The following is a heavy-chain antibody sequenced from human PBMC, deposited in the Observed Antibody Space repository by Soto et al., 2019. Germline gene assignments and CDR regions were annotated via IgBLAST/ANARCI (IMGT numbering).Heavy chain of an antibody. CDR3: ARVYYYDSSGYRVNWFDP. CDR2: ISSSGSTI. Sequence: QVQLVESGGGLVKPGGSLRLSCAASGFTFSDYYMSWIRQAPGKGLEWVSYISSSGSTIYYADAVKGRFTISRDNAKNSLYLQMNSLRAEDTAVYYCARVYYYDSSGYRVNWFDPWGQGTLVTVSS. J-gene: IGHJ5*02. CDR1: GFTFSDYY. D-gene: IGHD3-22*01. V-gene: IGHV3-11*01.